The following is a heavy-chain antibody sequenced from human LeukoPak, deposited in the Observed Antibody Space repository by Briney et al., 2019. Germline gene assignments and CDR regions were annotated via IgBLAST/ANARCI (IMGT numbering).Heavy chain of an antibody. V-gene: IGHV4-59*01. CDR2: IYYSGST. CDR1: GGSISSYY. CDR3: ARDGRGYSYGYDY. D-gene: IGHD5-18*01. Sequence: PSETLSLTCTVSGGSISSYYWSWIRQPPGKGLEWIGYIYYSGSTNYNPSLEGRVTIAVDTSKNQFSLKLSSVTAADTAVYYCARDGRGYSYGYDYWGQGTLVTVSS. J-gene: IGHJ4*02.